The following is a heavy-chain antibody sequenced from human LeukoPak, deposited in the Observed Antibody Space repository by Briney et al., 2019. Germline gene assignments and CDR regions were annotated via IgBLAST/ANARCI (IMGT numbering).Heavy chain of an antibody. CDR3: ATSPGRYYGMDV. J-gene: IGHJ6*02. CDR1: GGSISSYY. V-gene: IGHV4-4*09. D-gene: IGHD3-10*01. CDR2: IYTSGST. Sequence: SETLSLTCTVSGGSISSYYWSWIRQPPGKGLEWIGYIYTSGSTNYNPSLKSRVTISVDTSKNQFSLKLSSVTAADTAVYYCATSPGRYYGMDVWGQGTTVTVSS.